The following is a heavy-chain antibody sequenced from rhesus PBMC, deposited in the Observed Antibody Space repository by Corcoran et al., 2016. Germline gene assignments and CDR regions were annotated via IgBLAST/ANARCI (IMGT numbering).Heavy chain of an antibody. J-gene: IGHJ2*01. CDR1: RVSITGINR. V-gene: IGHV4-65*02. D-gene: IGHD5-12*01. CDR2: IAGSSGGN. CDR3: GRRGGSVRHGYFDL. Sequence: HVRLYERRAGLLRRLQTPSLTRAVSRVSITGINRWSWFRQPPGRGVGWMGEIAGSSGGNYDNPPLQRRVTTSTDTSTNKLSAKRGSVGAAAAAVVYCGRRGGSVRHGYFDLWGPGTPITVSS.